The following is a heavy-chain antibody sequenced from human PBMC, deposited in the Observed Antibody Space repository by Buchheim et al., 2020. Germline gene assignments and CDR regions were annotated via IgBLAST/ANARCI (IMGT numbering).Heavy chain of an antibody. D-gene: IGHD3-22*01. V-gene: IGHV4-31*03. CDR2: IYNGVTT. CDR3: ARAGYYDSRGYLGDFDY. J-gene: IGHJ4*02. Sequence: VQLQESGPGLVKPSQTLSLTCTVSGGSISSGGYYWNWIRHHPGKGLEWIGYIYNGVTTHYNPSLRSRLIISVAKSGNQFSLKLSSVTAADTAVYYCARAGYYDSRGYLGDFDYWGQGTL. CDR1: GGSISSGGYY.